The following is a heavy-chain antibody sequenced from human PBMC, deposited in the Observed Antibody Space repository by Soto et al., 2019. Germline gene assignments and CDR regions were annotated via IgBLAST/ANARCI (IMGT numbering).Heavy chain of an antibody. J-gene: IGHJ4*02. CDR2: ISGSGGST. CDR1: RFTFSGYS. Sequence: EVQLLESGGGLVQPGGSLRLSCAASRFTFSGYSMSWVRQAPGKGLEWVSGISGSGGSTYYADSVKGRFTISRDNSESPLLLQMNSLRAEDTALYYCAKSYGDTWKHYYFDYWGKGTLVSVSS. CDR3: AKSYGDTWKHYYFDY. V-gene: IGHV3-23*01. D-gene: IGHD3-3*02.